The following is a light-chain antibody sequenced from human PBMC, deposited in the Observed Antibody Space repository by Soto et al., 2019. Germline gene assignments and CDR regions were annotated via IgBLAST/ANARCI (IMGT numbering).Light chain of an antibody. CDR2: AAS. CDR3: KQYGYSPIT. Sequence: EIVLTQSPGTLSLSPGERATLSCRASQSVSSSYLAWYQQKPGQAHRLLIYAASSRATGSPDRFSGGGSGTDFTLTISRLEPEDFAVYYCKQYGYSPITFGQGTRLEI. J-gene: IGKJ5*01. CDR1: QSVSSSY. V-gene: IGKV3-20*01.